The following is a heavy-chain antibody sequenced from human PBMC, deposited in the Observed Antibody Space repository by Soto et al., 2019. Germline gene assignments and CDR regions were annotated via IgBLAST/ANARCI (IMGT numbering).Heavy chain of an antibody. Sequence: SVKVSCKASGCTFSSYAISCVRQAPGQGLEWMGGIIPIFGTANYAQKFQGRVTITADESTSTAYMELSSLRSEDTAVYYCAYTAAMPKNYFDYWGQGTLVTVSS. D-gene: IGHD2-2*01. CDR2: IIPIFGTA. CDR1: GCTFSSYA. CDR3: AYTAAMPKNYFDY. V-gene: IGHV1-69*13. J-gene: IGHJ4*02.